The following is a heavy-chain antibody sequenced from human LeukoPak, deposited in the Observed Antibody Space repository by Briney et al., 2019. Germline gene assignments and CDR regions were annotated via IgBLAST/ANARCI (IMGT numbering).Heavy chain of an antibody. V-gene: IGHV4-39*01. CDR1: GGSISSSSYY. D-gene: IGHD3-22*01. J-gene: IGHJ5*02. CDR2: IYYSGST. Sequence: SETLSLTCTVSGGSISSSSYYWGWIRQPPGKGLEWIGSIYYSGSTYYNPSLKSRVTISVDTSKNQFSLKLSSVTAADTAVYYCARRFYDRGPWGQGTLVTVSP. CDR3: ARRFYDRGP.